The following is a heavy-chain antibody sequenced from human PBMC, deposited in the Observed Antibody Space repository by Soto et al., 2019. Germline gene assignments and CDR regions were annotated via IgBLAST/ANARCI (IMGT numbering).Heavy chain of an antibody. V-gene: IGHV3-23*01. Sequence: GGSLRLSCAAYGFTFSSYAMSWVRQAPGKGLEWVSAISGSGGSTYYADSVKGWFTITRDNSKNTLYLQMNSLRAEDTAVYYFAKSYYYDSSGYSYFDYWGQGTLVTVSS. CDR2: ISGSGGST. CDR3: AKSYYYDSSGYSYFDY. D-gene: IGHD3-22*01. CDR1: GFTFSSYA. J-gene: IGHJ4*02.